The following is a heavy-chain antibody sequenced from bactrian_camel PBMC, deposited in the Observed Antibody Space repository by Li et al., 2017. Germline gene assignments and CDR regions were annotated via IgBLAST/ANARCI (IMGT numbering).Heavy chain of an antibody. V-gene: IGHV3S59*01. CDR3: VRDMNGSWYNGP. Sequence: EVQLVESGGGSVQAGGSLRLSCAASGYTVSSTRMGWFRLPPGRAPAEREGIAAIRRSGGETWYAGSVKGRFTISQDSARNTVYLQLNSLTPEDTAVYYCVRDMNGSWYNGPRGQGTQVTVS. CDR1: GYTVSSTR. CDR2: IRRSGGET. J-gene: IGHJ4*01. D-gene: IGHD6*01.